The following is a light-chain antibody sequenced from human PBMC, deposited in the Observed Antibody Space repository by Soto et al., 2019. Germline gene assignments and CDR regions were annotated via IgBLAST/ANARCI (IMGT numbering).Light chain of an antibody. Sequence: QSVLTQPASVSGSPGQSITISCTGTSSDIGGYNFVSWYQQHPGKAAKLMIYDVANRPSGVPNRFSGSKSGNTASLTISGLQAEDEADYYCCSYTSINNTLLFGTGTKVTVL. CDR2: DVA. CDR1: SSDIGGYNF. J-gene: IGLJ1*01. V-gene: IGLV2-14*01. CDR3: CSYTSINNTLL.